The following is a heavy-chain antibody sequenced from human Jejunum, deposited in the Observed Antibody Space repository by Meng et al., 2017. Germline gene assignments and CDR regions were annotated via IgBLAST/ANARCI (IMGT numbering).Heavy chain of an antibody. J-gene: IGHJ5*02. CDR1: GGSISSSSSY. CDR3: ARPHTSS. CDR2: MYYHRST. D-gene: IGHD2-21*01. V-gene: IGHV4-39*01. Sequence: QLQVQASGPGLVKPSATLSLTCSVSGGSISSSSSYWGWIRQPPEKGLEWFGTMYYHRSTYYNPSLTSRVTISVDTSNNQFSQKLSSVSAADPTVYYCARPHTSSWGQGTLVTVSS.